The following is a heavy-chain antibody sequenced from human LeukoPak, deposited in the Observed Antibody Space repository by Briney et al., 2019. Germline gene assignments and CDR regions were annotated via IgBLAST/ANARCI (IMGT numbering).Heavy chain of an antibody. Sequence: SVKVSCKASVYTFTQKDINWVRQAPGQGLEWMGWMNPKNGNTGYAQKFQGRVTMTRDTSIDTAYMELNALTSDDTAAYYCGRGFYYYGLDVWGQGTTVIVS. V-gene: IGHV1-8*01. CDR1: VYTFTQKD. J-gene: IGHJ6*02. CDR2: MNPKNGNT. CDR3: GRGFYYYGLDV.